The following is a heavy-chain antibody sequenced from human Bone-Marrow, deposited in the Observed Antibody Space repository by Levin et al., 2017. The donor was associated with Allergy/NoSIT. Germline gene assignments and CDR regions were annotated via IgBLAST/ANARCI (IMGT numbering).Heavy chain of an antibody. CDR1: GFTFGDYA. Sequence: SCSTSGFTFGDYAMSWFRQAPGKGLEWVGFIRSKADGRTTEYAASVKGRFTISADDSKSIAYLQMNSLKNEDTAVYYCTRGCVGGCYFDYWGQGTLVTVSS. D-gene: IGHD2-21*02. CDR3: TRGCVGGCYFDY. J-gene: IGHJ4*02. CDR2: IRSKADGRTT. V-gene: IGHV3-49*03.